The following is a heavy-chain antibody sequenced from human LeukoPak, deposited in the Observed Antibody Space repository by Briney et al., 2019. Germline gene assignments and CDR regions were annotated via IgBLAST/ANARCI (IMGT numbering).Heavy chain of an antibody. CDR3: ARGEVAGTNS. Sequence: SETLSLTCTVSGGSISSSSYYWSWIRQPPGKGLEWIGEINHSGSTNYNPSLKSRVTISVDTSKNQFSLKLSSVTAADTAVYYCARGEVAGTNSWGQGTLVTVSS. CDR1: GGSISSSSYY. J-gene: IGHJ5*02. D-gene: IGHD6-19*01. CDR2: INHSGST. V-gene: IGHV4-39*07.